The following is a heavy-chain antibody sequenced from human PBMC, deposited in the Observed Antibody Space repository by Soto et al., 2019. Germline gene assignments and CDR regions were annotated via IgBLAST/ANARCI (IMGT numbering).Heavy chain of an antibody. D-gene: IGHD1-26*01. CDR2: ISSSGGAI. CDR3: AREHGSSVWFVGVYYFFGMDV. CDR1: GFIFSDYT. J-gene: IGHJ6*02. Sequence: EVQLVESGGDLVQPGGSLRLSCAASGFIFSDYTMTWVRQAPGRGLEFVSHISSSGGAIFYAESVKGRFTVSRDNAKNSLYVRMNSLRDDDTAVYFCAREHGSSVWFVGVYYFFGMDVWGQGTAVTVSS. V-gene: IGHV3-48*02.